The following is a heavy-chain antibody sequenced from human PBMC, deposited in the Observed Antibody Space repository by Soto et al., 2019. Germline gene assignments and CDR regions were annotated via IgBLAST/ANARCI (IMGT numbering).Heavy chain of an antibody. D-gene: IGHD3-22*01. V-gene: IGHV3-7*04. Sequence: PGGSLRLSCAASGFTFNNYWMNWVRQAPGKGLEWVANLKQDGSEEYYVDSVKGRFTISRDNAKNSLYLQMNGLRAEDTAVYYCERVFDGSNYYRHFDYWGQGTLVTVSS. J-gene: IGHJ4*02. CDR2: LKQDGSEE. CDR1: GFTFNNYW. CDR3: ERVFDGSNYYRHFDY.